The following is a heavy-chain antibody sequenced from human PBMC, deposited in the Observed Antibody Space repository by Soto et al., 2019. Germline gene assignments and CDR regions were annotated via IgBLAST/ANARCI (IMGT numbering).Heavy chain of an antibody. Sequence: ASVKVSCKVSGYTLTELSMHWVRQAPGKGLEWMGGFDPEDGEANYAQKFQGRVTMTADASTNTAYMELRSLRSDDTAVYYCARGGDGYNFGAVYWGQGTPVTVSS. CDR3: ARGGDGYNFGAVY. V-gene: IGHV1-24*01. J-gene: IGHJ4*02. CDR1: GYTLTELS. D-gene: IGHD2-21*01. CDR2: FDPEDGEA.